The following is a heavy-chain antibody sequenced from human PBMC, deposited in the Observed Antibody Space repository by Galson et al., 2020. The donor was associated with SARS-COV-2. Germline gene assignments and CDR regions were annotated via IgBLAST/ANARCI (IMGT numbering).Heavy chain of an antibody. V-gene: IGHV4-39*01. Sequence: SATLSLTCTVSGGSITSNSYYWGWVRQPPGKGLEWIGSISYSGNTYYSPSLKSRVTVSADTSRNQFSLKLNSATAADTAVYYCARLEGSGSSCYHFNDWGQGTLVTVSS. J-gene: IGHJ4*02. D-gene: IGHD2-15*01. CDR1: GGSITSNSYY. CDR2: ISYSGNT. CDR3: ARLEGSGSSCYHFND.